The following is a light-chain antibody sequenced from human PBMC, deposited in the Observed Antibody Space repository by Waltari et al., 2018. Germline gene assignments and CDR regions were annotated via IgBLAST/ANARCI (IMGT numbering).Light chain of an antibody. CDR2: AAS. CDR3: QQSYSTPQT. Sequence: SSLSASVGDRVTITCRASQSISSYLNWYQQKPGKAPKLLIYAASSLQSGVPSRFSGSGSGTDFTLTISSLQPEDFATYYCQQSYSTPQTFGQGTKVEIK. V-gene: IGKV1-39*01. CDR1: QSISSY. J-gene: IGKJ1*01.